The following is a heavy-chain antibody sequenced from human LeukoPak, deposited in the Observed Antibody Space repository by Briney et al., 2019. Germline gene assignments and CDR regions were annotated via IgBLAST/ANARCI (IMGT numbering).Heavy chain of an antibody. CDR3: AASAPVVAATRDYFDY. CDR2: IYSGGST. V-gene: IGHV3-53*01. D-gene: IGHD2-15*01. Sequence: GGSLRLSCAASGFTVSSNYMSWVRQAPGKGLEWVSVIYSGGSTYYADSVKGRFTISRDNSKNTLYLQMNSLRAEDTAVYYCAASAPVVAATRDYFDYWGQGTLVTVSS. J-gene: IGHJ4*02. CDR1: GFTVSSNY.